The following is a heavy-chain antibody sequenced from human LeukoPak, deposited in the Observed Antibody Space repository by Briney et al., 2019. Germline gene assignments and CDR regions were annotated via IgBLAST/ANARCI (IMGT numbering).Heavy chain of an antibody. J-gene: IGHJ4*02. Sequence: GGSLRLSCVGTGFTFRSHAMSWVRQAPEKGLEFVSGIYENGGTTYYADSVKGRFSISRDNSKNTLYLQMDSLRGEDTAVYYCAKDFRIGYSAHFDYWGQGTLVTVSS. CDR1: GFTFRSHA. CDR3: AKDFRIGYSAHFDY. V-gene: IGHV3-23*01. D-gene: IGHD2-21*01. CDR2: IYENGGTT.